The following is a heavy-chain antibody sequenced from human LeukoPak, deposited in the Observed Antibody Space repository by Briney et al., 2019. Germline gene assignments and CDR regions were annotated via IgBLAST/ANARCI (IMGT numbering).Heavy chain of an antibody. CDR3: VSFYETY. Sequence: PGGSLRLSCVSSGFGFSNYAMSWVRQVPGKGLVWVSHINSDGSWTSYADSVKGRFTISKDNAKNTVYLQMNSLRAEDTAVYYCVSFYETYWGRGTLVTVSS. J-gene: IGHJ4*02. D-gene: IGHD2/OR15-2a*01. CDR1: GFGFSNYA. CDR2: INSDGSWT. V-gene: IGHV3-74*01.